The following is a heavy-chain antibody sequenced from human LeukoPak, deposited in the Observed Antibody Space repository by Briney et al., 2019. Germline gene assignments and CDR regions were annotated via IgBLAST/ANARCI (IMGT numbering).Heavy chain of an antibody. CDR3: ARQRGSGCLDY. Sequence: PGGSLRLSCAASRFTLSNYWMSWVGQAPGKGLEWVANIKQDGSGTYYVDSVKGRFTISRDNAKNSLSLQMSSLRAEDTAVYYCARQRGSGCLDYWGQGTLVTVSS. CDR1: RFTLSNYW. D-gene: IGHD6-19*01. J-gene: IGHJ4*02. V-gene: IGHV3-7*01. CDR2: IKQDGSGT.